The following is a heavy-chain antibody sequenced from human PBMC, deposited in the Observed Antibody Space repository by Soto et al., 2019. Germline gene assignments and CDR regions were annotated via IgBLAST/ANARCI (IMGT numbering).Heavy chain of an antibody. Sequence: SLSLACTVSGGSVTRDEDYWTWIRQSPGKGLEWIGYISNSGSTGYNPSLNTRLSMSVDRSKNQFKLRLTSVTAADTAVYFCATESGSTYCYFDHWGQGTQVTVSS. V-gene: IGHV4-30-4*01. CDR2: ISNSGST. CDR3: ATESGSTYCYFDH. CDR1: GGSVTRDEDY. D-gene: IGHD1-26*01. J-gene: IGHJ4*02.